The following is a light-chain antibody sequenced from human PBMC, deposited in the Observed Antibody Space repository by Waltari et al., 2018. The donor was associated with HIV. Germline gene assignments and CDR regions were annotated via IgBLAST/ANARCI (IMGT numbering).Light chain of an antibody. V-gene: IGLV2-23*01. J-gene: IGLJ1*01. CDR3: CSYAGSSLYV. CDR1: SSDVGSYNL. Sequence: QSALTQPASVSGSPGQSITISCTGTSSDVGSYNLVSWYQQHPGKAPKLMIYEGSKRPSGVSNRVSGSKSGNTASLTISGLQAEDEAYYYGCSYAGSSLYVFGTGTKVTVL. CDR2: EGS.